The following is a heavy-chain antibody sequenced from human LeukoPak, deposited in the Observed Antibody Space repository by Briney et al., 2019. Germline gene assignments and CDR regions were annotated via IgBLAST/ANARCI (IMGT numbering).Heavy chain of an antibody. CDR1: GGSISSSSYY. CDR3: ARRRMSATVVTDGLYFYYYYIDV. D-gene: IGHD4-23*01. CDR2: IYYSGST. V-gene: IGHV4-39*01. Sequence: PSETLSLTCTVSGGSISSSSYYWGWIRQPPGKGLEWIGSIYYSGSTYYNPSLKSRVTISVDTSKNQFSLKLSSVTAADTAVYYCARRRMSATVVTDGLYFYYYYIDVWGKGTTVTVSS. J-gene: IGHJ6*03.